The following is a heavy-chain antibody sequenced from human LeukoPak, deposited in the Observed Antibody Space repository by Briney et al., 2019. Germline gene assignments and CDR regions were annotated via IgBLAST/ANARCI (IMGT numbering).Heavy chain of an antibody. V-gene: IGHV3-9*01. CDR1: GFTFDDYA. CDR2: INWNSDSI. CDR3: VRSRVRGDLFDP. D-gene: IGHD3-10*01. Sequence: PGGSLRLSCAVSGFTFDDYAMHWVRQVPGKGLEWVSGINWNSDSIGYADSVKGRFTISRDNANNYLYLQMNSLRPEDTGLYYCVRSRVRGDLFDPWGQGILVTVSS. J-gene: IGHJ5*02.